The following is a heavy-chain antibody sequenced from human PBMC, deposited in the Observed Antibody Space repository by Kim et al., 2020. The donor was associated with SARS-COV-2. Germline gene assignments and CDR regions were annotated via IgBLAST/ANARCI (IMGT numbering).Heavy chain of an antibody. D-gene: IGHD4-17*01. J-gene: IGHJ4*02. Sequence: GESLKISCKGSGYSFTSYWIGWVRQMPGKGLEWRGIIYPGDSDTRYSTSFQGQVTISADKSIRTAYLQWSSKKASDTAMYYCASAMTTVTLIDYWGQGTLVTVSS. CDR1: GYSFTSYW. CDR3: ASAMTTVTLIDY. V-gene: IGHV5-51*01. CDR2: IYPGDSDT.